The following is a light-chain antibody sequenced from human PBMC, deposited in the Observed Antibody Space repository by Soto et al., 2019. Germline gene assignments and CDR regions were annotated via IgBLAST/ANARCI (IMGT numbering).Light chain of an antibody. CDR3: QQSYSTPT. J-gene: IGKJ1*01. V-gene: IGKV1-39*01. CDR1: PSISSY. Sequence: DIQMTQSPSSLSASVGDRVTITCRACPSISSYLNWYQQKPGKAPKLLLYAASSLQSGVPSRFSGSGSGTDFTLTISSLQPEDFATYYCQQSYSTPTFGQGTKVEIK. CDR2: AAS.